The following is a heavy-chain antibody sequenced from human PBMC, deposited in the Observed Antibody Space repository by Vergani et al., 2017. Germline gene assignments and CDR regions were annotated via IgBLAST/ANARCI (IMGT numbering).Heavy chain of an antibody. J-gene: IGHJ6*02. CDR2: INHSGST. CDR1: GGSFSGYY. Sequence: QVQLQESGPGLVKPSETLSLTCTVYGGSFSGYYWSWIRQPPGKGLEWIGEINHSGSTNYNPSLKSRVTISVDTSKNQFSLKLSSVTAADTAVYYCATLATSYYYYYGMDVWGQGP. V-gene: IGHV4-34*01. D-gene: IGHD5-12*01. CDR3: ATLATSYYYYYGMDV.